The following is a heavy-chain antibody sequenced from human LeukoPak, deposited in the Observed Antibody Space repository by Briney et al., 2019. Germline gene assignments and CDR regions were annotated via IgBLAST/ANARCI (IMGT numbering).Heavy chain of an antibody. Sequence: PSETLSLTCTVTGGSISSGDYCWSWLRQPPGKGLEWIASIYSGGMTFYSPSLKSRLTISADTSRNHFSLRLSSVTAADTALYFCARHFDHPTAYFDYWGQGSLVTVSS. D-gene: IGHD1-14*01. CDR3: ARHFDHPTAYFDY. CDR2: IYSGGMT. CDR1: GGSISSGDYC. J-gene: IGHJ4*02. V-gene: IGHV4-30-2*03.